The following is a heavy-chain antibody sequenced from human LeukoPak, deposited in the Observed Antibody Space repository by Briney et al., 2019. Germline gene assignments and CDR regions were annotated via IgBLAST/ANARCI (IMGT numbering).Heavy chain of an antibody. Sequence: GGSLRLSCAASGFTFSSYAMHWVRQAPGKGLEYVSAISSNGGSTYYANSVKGRFTISRDNSKNTLYLQMGSLRAEDMAVHYCAREGSSDAFDIWGQGTMVTVSS. CDR2: ISSNGGST. CDR1: GFTFSSYA. V-gene: IGHV3-64*01. D-gene: IGHD1-26*01. CDR3: AREGSSDAFDI. J-gene: IGHJ3*02.